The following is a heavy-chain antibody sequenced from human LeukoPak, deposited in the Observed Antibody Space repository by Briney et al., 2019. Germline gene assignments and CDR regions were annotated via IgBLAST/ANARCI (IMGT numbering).Heavy chain of an antibody. V-gene: IGHV4-39*01. J-gene: IGHJ5*02. Sequence: SETLSLTCTVSGGSISSSSHSWGWIRQPPGKGLEWTGSIYYTGTTYYNPSLKSRVTISVDTSKNQFSLKLNSVTAADTAVYYCAQSLGSRNWIGNWFDPWGQGTLVTVSS. D-gene: IGHD6-13*01. CDR1: GGSISSSSHS. CDR3: AQSLGSRNWIGNWFDP. CDR2: IYYTGTT.